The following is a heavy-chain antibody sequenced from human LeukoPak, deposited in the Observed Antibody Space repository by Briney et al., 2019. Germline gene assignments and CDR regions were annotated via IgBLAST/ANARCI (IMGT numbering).Heavy chain of an antibody. CDR1: GYTFTSYY. Sequence: ASVKVSCKASGYTFTSYYMHWVRQAPGQGLEWMGIINPSGGSTSYAQKFRGRVTMTRDTSTSTVYMELSSLRSEDTAVYYCAREVWFGELSLGWFDPWGQGTLVTVSS. CDR2: INPSGGST. D-gene: IGHD3-10*01. V-gene: IGHV1-46*01. J-gene: IGHJ5*02. CDR3: AREVWFGELSLGWFDP.